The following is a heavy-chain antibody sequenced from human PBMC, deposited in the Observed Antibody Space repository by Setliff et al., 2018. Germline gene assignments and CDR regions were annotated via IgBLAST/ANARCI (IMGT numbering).Heavy chain of an antibody. CDR3: ARAYYEFWSGYFWEHAQFDP. CDR1: GGSFSCYY. V-gene: IGHV4-34*01. Sequence: SETLSLTCAVYGGSFSCYYWSWIRQPPGKGLEWIGEINHSGSTSYNPSLKSRVTISGDTSKNQFSLKRSSVTAADTAVYYCARAYYEFWSGYFWEHAQFDPWGQGTLVTVSS. D-gene: IGHD3-3*01. J-gene: IGHJ5*02. CDR2: INHSGST.